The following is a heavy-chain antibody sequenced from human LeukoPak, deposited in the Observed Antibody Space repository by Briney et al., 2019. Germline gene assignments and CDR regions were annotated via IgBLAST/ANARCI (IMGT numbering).Heavy chain of an antibody. Sequence: GASVKVSCKASGYTFTSYGISWVRQAPGQGLEWMGWISAYNGNTNYAQKLQGRVTMTTDTSTSTAYMELRSLRSDDTAVYYCARVSRYCSGGSCLGGAFGSFDIWGQGTMVTVSS. V-gene: IGHV1-18*01. D-gene: IGHD2-15*01. CDR1: GYTFTSYG. CDR3: ARVSRYCSGGSCLGGAFGSFDI. CDR2: ISAYNGNT. J-gene: IGHJ3*02.